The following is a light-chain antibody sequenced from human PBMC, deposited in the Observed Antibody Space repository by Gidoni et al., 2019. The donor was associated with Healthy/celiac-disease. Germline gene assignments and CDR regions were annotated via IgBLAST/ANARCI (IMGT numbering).Light chain of an antibody. V-gene: IGLV4-60*03. CDR1: SGHSSYI. J-gene: IGLJ2*01. CDR3: ETWDSKGGHGV. CDR2: LEGSGSY. Sequence: QPVLTQSSSASASLGSSVKLTCTLSSGHSSYIIAWHQQQPGKAPRYLMKLEGSGSYNKGSGVPDRFSGSSSGADRYLTISNLQSEDEADYYCETWDSKGGHGVFGGGTKLTVL.